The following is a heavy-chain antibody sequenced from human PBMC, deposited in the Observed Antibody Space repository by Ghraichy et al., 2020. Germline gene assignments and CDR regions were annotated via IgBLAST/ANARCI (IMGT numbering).Heavy chain of an antibody. D-gene: IGHD6-6*01. Sequence: SETLSLTCAVYGGSFSGYYWSWIRQPPGKGLEWIGEINHSGSTNYNPSLKSRVTISVDTSKNQFSLKLSSVTAADTAVYYCARRRRNSSSSGSAIDYWGQGTLVTVSS. J-gene: IGHJ4*02. CDR2: INHSGST. CDR1: GGSFSGYY. CDR3: ARRRRNSSSSGSAIDY. V-gene: IGHV4-34*01.